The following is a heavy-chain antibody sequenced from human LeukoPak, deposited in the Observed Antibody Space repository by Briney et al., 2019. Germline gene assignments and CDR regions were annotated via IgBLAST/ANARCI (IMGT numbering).Heavy chain of an antibody. CDR1: GFALSSYW. J-gene: IGHJ4*02. CDR3: SSQPAVLDLDC. CDR2: IKPDGSWT. D-gene: IGHD6-19*01. Sequence: GCSLTLFCAASGFALSSYWMTWVRHAPGNGLEWFPNIKPDGSWTNYVDSVKGRFTISRDNAKNSLYLQMKGLRVEDTAVYYCSSQPAVLDLDCWGQGTLVTVSS. V-gene: IGHV3-7*01.